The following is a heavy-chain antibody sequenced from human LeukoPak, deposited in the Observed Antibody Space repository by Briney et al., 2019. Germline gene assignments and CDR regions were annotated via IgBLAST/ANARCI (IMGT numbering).Heavy chain of an antibody. CDR2: ISHDGDNK. Sequence: PGGSLRLSCAASGFTFSSHAMHWVRQAPGKGLEWVAVISHDGDNKYYAESVKGRFTLSRDNSKNTPYLQMNSLRADDTAVYYCARDRYSSGWYYFDYWGQGTLVTASS. CDR3: ARDRYSSGWYYFDY. D-gene: IGHD6-19*01. CDR1: GFTFSSHA. J-gene: IGHJ4*02. V-gene: IGHV3-30-3*01.